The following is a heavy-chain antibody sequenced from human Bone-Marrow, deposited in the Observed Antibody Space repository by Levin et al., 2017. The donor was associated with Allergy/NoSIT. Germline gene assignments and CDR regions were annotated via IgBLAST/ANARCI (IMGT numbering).Heavy chain of an antibody. CDR3: ARDLGVVVVAATYYGMDV. CDR1: GFTFSSYW. D-gene: IGHD2-15*01. CDR2: IKQDGSEK. V-gene: IGHV3-7*01. Sequence: PGGSLRLSCAVSGFTFSSYWMSWVRQAPGKGLEWVANIKQDGSEKYYVDSVKGRFTISRDNAKNSLYLQMNSLRAEDTAVYYCARDLGVVVVAATYYGMDVWGQGTTVTVSS. J-gene: IGHJ6*02.